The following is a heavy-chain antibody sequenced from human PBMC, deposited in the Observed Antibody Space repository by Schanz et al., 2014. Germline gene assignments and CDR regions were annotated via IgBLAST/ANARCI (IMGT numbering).Heavy chain of an antibody. CDR2: MWNDGIKT. CDR3: ARPSDSSWYMDV. CDR1: GFTFSSYG. D-gene: IGHD2-21*02. J-gene: IGHJ6*03. V-gene: IGHV3-33*08. Sequence: VQLVESGGDLVKPGGSLRLSCEASGFTFSSYGMHWVRQAPGKGLEWVAVMWNDGIKTHYADSGKGRFTISRDNSKNTLYLQMNSLRAEDTAVYYCARPSDSSWYMDVWGKGTTVTVSS.